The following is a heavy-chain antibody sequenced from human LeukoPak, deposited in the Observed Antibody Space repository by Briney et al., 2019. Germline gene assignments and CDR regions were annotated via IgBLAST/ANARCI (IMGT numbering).Heavy chain of an antibody. Sequence: PSETLSLTCTVSGGSISSSSYYWGWIRQPPGKGLEWIGSIYYSGSTYYNPSLKSRVTISVDTSKNQFSLKLSSVTAADTAVYYCATQDIVVVPAAIKHGAFDIWGQGTMVTVSS. J-gene: IGHJ3*02. CDR3: ATQDIVVVPAAIKHGAFDI. V-gene: IGHV4-39*07. D-gene: IGHD2-2*01. CDR1: GGSISSSSYY. CDR2: IYYSGST.